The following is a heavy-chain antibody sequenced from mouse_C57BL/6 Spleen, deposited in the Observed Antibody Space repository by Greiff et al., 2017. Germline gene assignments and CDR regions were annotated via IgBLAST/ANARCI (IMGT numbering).Heavy chain of an antibody. V-gene: IGHV3-6*01. D-gene: IGHD1-1*01. Sequence: EVHLVESGPGLVKPSQSLSLTCSVTGYSITSGYYWNWIRQFPGNKLEWMGNISYDGSNNYNPSLKNRITITRDTSKNPFVLKLNSVTTEDTATYYCAGEGLLLPLERYIDVWGTGTTVTVSS. CDR3: AGEGLLLPLERYIDV. CDR1: GYSITSGYY. J-gene: IGHJ1*03. CDR2: ISYDGSN.